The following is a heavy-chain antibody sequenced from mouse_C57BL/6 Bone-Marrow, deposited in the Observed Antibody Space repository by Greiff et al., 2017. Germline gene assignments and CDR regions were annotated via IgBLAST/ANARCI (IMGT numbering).Heavy chain of an antibody. CDR2: ISSGGSYT. J-gene: IGHJ4*01. V-gene: IGHV5-6*01. CDR3: ARRIYYGYGGPFYAMDY. Sequence: EVQLVESGRDLVKPGGSLKLSCAASGFTFSSYGMSWVRQTPDKRLEWVATISSGGSYTYYPDSVKGRFTISIDTAKNTPYLQMSSLKTEDTAMYYCARRIYYGYGGPFYAMDYWGQGTSVTVSS. CDR1: GFTFSSYG. D-gene: IGHD2-2*01.